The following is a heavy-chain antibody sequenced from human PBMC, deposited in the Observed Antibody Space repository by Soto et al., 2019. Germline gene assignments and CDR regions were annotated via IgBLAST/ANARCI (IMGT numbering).Heavy chain of an antibody. CDR3: AKEEQSSGFDGLDY. CDR1: GFTFRSYA. V-gene: IGHV3-23*01. D-gene: IGHD5-12*01. Sequence: EVHLLESGGGLVQPGGSLRLSCTASGFTFRSYAMNWVRQAPGKGLEWVSSISVSGGHTFYADAVKGRFTISRDNSKNTLFLQMSSLSDEDTALYYCAKEEQSSGFDGLDYWGQGTLVTVSS. CDR2: ISVSGGHT. J-gene: IGHJ4*02.